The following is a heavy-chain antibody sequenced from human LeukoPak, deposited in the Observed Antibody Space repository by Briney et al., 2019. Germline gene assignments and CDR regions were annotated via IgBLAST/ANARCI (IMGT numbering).Heavy chain of an antibody. CDR1: GFTFSSYG. Sequence: GGSLRLSCAASGFTFSSYGMHWVRQAPGKGLGWVAVISYDGSNKYYADSVKGRFTISRDNSKNTLYLQMNSLRAEDTAVYYCAKDLVPWNQPGVGGMDVCGQGTTVTVSS. CDR3: AKDLVPWNQPGVGGMDV. J-gene: IGHJ6*02. CDR2: ISYDGSNK. V-gene: IGHV3-30*18. D-gene: IGHD1-14*01.